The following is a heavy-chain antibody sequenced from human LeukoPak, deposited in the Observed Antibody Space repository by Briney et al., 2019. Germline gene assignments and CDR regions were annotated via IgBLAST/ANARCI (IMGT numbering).Heavy chain of an antibody. J-gene: IGHJ4*02. Sequence: ASVKVSCKASGYAFNYYGINWVRQAPGQGLEWMGWISADNGSTHYAQKFQGRVTMTTDTSTSTAHMEARSLRSDDTAVYYCQRITIFGVVMDFDYWGQGTLVTVSS. CDR2: ISADNGST. D-gene: IGHD3-3*01. V-gene: IGHV1-18*01. CDR3: QRITIFGVVMDFDY. CDR1: GYAFNYYG.